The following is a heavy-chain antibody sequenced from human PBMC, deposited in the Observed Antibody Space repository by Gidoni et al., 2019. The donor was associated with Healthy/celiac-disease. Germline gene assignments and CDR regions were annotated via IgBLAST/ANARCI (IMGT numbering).Heavy chain of an antibody. J-gene: IGHJ5*02. V-gene: IGHV3-21*01. CDR3: ARSMVRGVGWFDP. Sequence: EVQLVESGGVLVKPGGSLRLSWSASGFTFSSYSMNWVSQAPGKGLELVASISSSSSYIYYADSVKGRFTIVRDNAKNSLYLQMNSLRAEDTAVYYCARSMVRGVGWFDPWGQGTRVTVSS. D-gene: IGHD3-10*01. CDR2: ISSSSSYI. CDR1: GFTFSSYS.